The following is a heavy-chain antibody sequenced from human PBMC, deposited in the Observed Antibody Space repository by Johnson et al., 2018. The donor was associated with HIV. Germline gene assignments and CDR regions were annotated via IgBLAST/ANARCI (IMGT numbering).Heavy chain of an antibody. V-gene: IGHV3-20*04. CDR3: ARGFVRISMILVADAFDL. J-gene: IGHJ3*01. CDR2: INWNGGST. CDR1: GFTFDDYG. D-gene: IGHD3-22*01. Sequence: VQLVESGGGLVQPGRSLRLSCAASGFTFDDYGMSWVRQAPGKGLEWVSGINWNGGSTGYADSVKGRFTISRDNAKNSLYLQMNSLRGEDTALYYCARGFVRISMILVADAFDLWGQGTMVTVSS.